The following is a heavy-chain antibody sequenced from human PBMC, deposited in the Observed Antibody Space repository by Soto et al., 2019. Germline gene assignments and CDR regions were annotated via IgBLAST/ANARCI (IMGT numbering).Heavy chain of an antibody. CDR2: ISGSGGST. J-gene: IGHJ5*02. D-gene: IGHD3-22*01. V-gene: IGHV3-23*01. CDR1: GFTFSSYA. Sequence: QTGGSLRLSCAASGFTFSSYAMSWVRQAPGKGLEWVSAISGSGGSTYYADSVKGRFTISRDNSKNTLYLQMNSLRAEDTAVYYCAKDHRPHYFDSSVYYPPWFDPWGQGTLVTVSS. CDR3: AKDHRPHYFDSSVYYPPWFDP.